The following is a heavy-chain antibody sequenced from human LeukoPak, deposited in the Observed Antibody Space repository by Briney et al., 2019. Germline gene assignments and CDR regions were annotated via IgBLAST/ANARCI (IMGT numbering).Heavy chain of an antibody. CDR1: GGSFSGYY. D-gene: IGHD3-3*01. CDR3: ARVHPEGVAQYYYYYYGMDV. Sequence: SETLSLTCAVYGGSFSGYYWSWIRQPPGKGLEWIGEINHSGSTNYNPSLKSRVTISVDTSKNQFSLKLSSVTAADTAVYYCARVHPEGVAQYYYYYYGMDVWGQGTTVTVSS. CDR2: INHSGST. V-gene: IGHV4-34*01. J-gene: IGHJ6*02.